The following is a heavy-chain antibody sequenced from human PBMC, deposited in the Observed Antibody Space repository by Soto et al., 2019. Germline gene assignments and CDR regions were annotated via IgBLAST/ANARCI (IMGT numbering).Heavy chain of an antibody. D-gene: IGHD3-3*01. V-gene: IGHV1-8*01. Sequence: QVQLVQSGAEVKKPGASVKVSCKASGYTFTSYDINWVRQATGQGLEWMGWMNPNSGNTGYAQKFQGRVTMTRNTSISTAYMELSSLRSEDTAVYYCARGMYYDFWSGYPQPFDYWGQGTLVTVSS. CDR1: GYTFTSYD. CDR3: ARGMYYDFWSGYPQPFDY. CDR2: MNPNSGNT. J-gene: IGHJ4*02.